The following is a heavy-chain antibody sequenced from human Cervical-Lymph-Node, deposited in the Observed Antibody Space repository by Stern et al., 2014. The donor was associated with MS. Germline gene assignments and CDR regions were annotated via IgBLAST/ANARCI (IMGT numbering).Heavy chain of an antibody. Sequence: VQLVESEAEVKKPGSSVKVSCKASGGTFSSYAISWVRQAPGQGLEWMGGIIPIFGPANYAQKFQGRVTITADESTSTAYMELSSLRSEDTAVYYCARGPRYCSSTSCYARWFDPWGQGTLVTVSS. J-gene: IGHJ5*02. CDR3: ARGPRYCSSTSCYARWFDP. CDR2: IIPIFGPA. D-gene: IGHD2-2*01. CDR1: GGTFSSYA. V-gene: IGHV1-69*01.